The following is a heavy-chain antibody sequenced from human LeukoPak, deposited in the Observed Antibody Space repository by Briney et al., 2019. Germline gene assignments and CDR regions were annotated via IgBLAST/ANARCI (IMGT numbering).Heavy chain of an antibody. D-gene: IGHD3-9*01. CDR3: ARIRCGHSGSVCYNH. CDR1: GVSINDYY. CDR2: ISHTEGT. J-gene: IGHJ4*02. Sequence: PSETLSLTCGVFGVSINDYYWSWIRQSPGKGLEWIGEISHTEGTRYNPSLESRVTMSVGTSENQLSLKLIFVTAADTAVYYCARIRCGHSGSVCYNHWGLGTLVPVSS. V-gene: IGHV4-34*01.